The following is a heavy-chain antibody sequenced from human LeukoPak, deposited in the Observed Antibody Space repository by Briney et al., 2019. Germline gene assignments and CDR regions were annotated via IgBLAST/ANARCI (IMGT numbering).Heavy chain of an antibody. CDR1: GFSFSSFA. V-gene: IGHV3-30*04. CDR2: ISSDGGNI. J-gene: IGHJ4*02. CDR3: ARDRGPTIAVPYYFDF. Sequence: PGGSLRLSCAASGFSFSSFAFHWVRQAPGKGLEGVAVISSDGGNIYYADSVTGRTLISRDNSKNTLYLLFYSLKPEDTAVYYCARDRGPTIAVPYYFDFWGQGTVVTVFS. D-gene: IGHD6-19*01.